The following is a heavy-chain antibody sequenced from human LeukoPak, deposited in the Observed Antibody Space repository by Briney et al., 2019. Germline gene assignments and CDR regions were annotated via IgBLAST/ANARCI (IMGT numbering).Heavy chain of an antibody. CDR1: GGSFTNQF. V-gene: IGHV4-34*01. Sequence: SETLSLTCGVSGGSFTNQFWTWIRQAPGQGLEWIGDINHNRVTNYNPSLKSRVTISADTSNSLSLRSVTAADTAVYFCAWHNVWGRFDSWGQGTLVTVSS. CDR2: INHNRVT. J-gene: IGHJ4*02. D-gene: IGHD3-16*01. CDR3: AWHNVWGRFDS.